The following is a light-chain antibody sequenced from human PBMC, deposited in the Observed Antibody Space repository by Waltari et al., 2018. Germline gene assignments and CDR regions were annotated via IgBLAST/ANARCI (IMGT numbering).Light chain of an antibody. CDR1: SGHSSTV. V-gene: IGLV4-69*01. J-gene: IGLJ3*02. CDR3: QTGGHGTWV. CDR2: VNSDGSH. Sequence: QLVLTQSPSASASLGASIKLTCTLSSGHSSTVIAWLQQQPENGPRFLMKVNSDGSHRKGDEIPDRFSGSSSGSERYLSISSLQSEDEADYFCQTGGHGTWVFGGGTKLTVL.